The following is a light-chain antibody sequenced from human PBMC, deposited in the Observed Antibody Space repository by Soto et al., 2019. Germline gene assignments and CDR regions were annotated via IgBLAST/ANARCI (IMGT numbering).Light chain of an antibody. Sequence: EIVLTQSPPTLSLSPGERATLYCRASQSITSYLGWYQQKPGQAPRLLIYDASNRATGIPARFSGSGSGTDFTLTISSLEPEDFAVYYCQQRSSWPLTFGGGTKVEI. J-gene: IGKJ4*01. V-gene: IGKV3-11*01. CDR1: QSITSY. CDR3: QQRSSWPLT. CDR2: DAS.